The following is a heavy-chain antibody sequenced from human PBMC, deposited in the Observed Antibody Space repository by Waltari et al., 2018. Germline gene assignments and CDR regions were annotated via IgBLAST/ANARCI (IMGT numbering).Heavy chain of an antibody. J-gene: IGHJ6*02. CDR2: ISGRCGST. D-gene: IGHD3-16*01. Sequence: EVQLLESGGGLVQPGGSLRLSCAASGFTFSSYAMSWVRQAPGKGLEWVSAISGRCGSTYYADSVEGRFTISRDNPKNTLYLQMNSLRAEDTAVYYCAKYLKLGGVSYGMDVWGQGTTVTVSS. V-gene: IGHV3-23*01. CDR1: GFTFSSYA. CDR3: AKYLKLGGVSYGMDV.